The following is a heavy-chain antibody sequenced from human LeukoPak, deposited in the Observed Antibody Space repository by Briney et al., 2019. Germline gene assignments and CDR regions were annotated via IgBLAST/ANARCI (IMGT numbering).Heavy chain of an antibody. CDR2: ISTYNGDT. V-gene: IGHV1-18*04. CDR3: AREGLGELTLDY. J-gene: IGHJ4*02. D-gene: IGHD3-16*01. CDR1: GYTFTGYY. Sequence: ASVKVSCKASGYTFTGYYMHWVRQAPGQGLEWMGWISTYNGDTNYAQKLQGRVTMTTDTSTNTAYMELRSLRSDDTAVYYCAREGLGELTLDYWGQGTLVTVSS.